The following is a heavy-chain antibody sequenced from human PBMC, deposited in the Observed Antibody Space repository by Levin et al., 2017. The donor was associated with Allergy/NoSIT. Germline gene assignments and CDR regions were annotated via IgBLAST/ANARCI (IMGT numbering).Heavy chain of an antibody. V-gene: IGHV3-74*01. CDR3: SRDLLGADDY. D-gene: IGHD4/OR15-4a*01. CDR1: GFTFDDYA. CDR2: TNEDGSIK. J-gene: IGHJ4*02. Sequence: GGSLRLSCAASGFTFDDYAMFWVRQAPGKGLEWVSRTNEDGSIKTYADSVKDRFSISRDNVKNTLYLHMNSLRAEDTAVYYCSRDLLGADDYWGQGTLVTVSS.